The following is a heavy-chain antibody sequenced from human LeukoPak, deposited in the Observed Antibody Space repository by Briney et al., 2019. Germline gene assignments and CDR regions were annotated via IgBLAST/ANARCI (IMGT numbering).Heavy chain of an antibody. D-gene: IGHD2-21*02. CDR2: IYRGATT. CDR3: ARTMVVTAGYYYGMDV. J-gene: IGHJ6*02. CDR1: GFTVSSNY. V-gene: IGHV3-53*01. Sequence: PGGSLRLSCAASGFTVSSNYMSWVRQAPGKGLEWVSVIYRGATTDYADSVKGRFTISRDNSKNTLYLQMNSLRAEDTALYYCARTMVVTAGYYYGMDVWGQGTTVTVSS.